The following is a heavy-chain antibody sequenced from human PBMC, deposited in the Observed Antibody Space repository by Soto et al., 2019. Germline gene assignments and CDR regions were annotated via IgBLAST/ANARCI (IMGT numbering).Heavy chain of an antibody. CDR1: GFTFSSYA. CDR3: ATGRGVNFYYGMDV. V-gene: IGHV3-23*01. CDR2: ISGSGGST. Sequence: EVQLLESGGGLVQPGGSLRLSCAASGFTFSSYAMSWVCQAPGKGLEWVSAISGSGGSTYYADSVKGRFTISRDNSKNTLYLQMNSLRAEDTAVYYCATGRGVNFYYGMDVWGQGTTVTVSS. J-gene: IGHJ6*02. D-gene: IGHD3-10*01.